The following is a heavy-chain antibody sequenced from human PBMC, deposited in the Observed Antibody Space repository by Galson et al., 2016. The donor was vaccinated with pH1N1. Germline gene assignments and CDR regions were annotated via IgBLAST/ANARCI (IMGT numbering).Heavy chain of an antibody. CDR1: GFTFGDYA. CDR2: IRYNGRDM. J-gene: IGHJ1*01. Sequence: SLRLSCAASGFTFGDYAMSWVRQAPGKGLEWVAFIRYNGRDMFYADSVKGRFRVSRDNAKNTLYLQMNSLRTEDTAIYYCAKVESSPVGLWGRGTLVAVSS. CDR3: AKVESSPVGL. V-gene: IGHV3-30*02. D-gene: IGHD2-2*01.